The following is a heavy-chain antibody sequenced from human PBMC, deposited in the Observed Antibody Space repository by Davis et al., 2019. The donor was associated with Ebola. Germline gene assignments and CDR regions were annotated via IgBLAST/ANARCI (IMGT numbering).Heavy chain of an antibody. J-gene: IGHJ4*02. CDR1: GFTFSDYY. CDR2: ISSSSSYT. V-gene: IGHV3-11*06. Sequence: GESLKISCAASGFTFSDYYMSWIRQAPGKGLEWVSYISSSSSYTNYADSVKGRFTISRDNSKNTLYLQMNSLRAEDTAVYYCARGYNYDFWSGYRYWGQGTLVTVSS. CDR3: ARGYNYDFWSGYRY. D-gene: IGHD3-3*01.